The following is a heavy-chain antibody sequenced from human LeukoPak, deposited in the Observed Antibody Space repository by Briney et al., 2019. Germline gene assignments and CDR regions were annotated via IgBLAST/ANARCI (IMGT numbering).Heavy chain of an antibody. D-gene: IGHD3-10*01. CDR3: AKEPYYYGSGSYSRPVWFDP. J-gene: IGHJ5*02. CDR2: ISGSGGST. CDR1: GFTFSSYG. Sequence: PGGSLRLSCAASGFTFSSYGMSWVRQAPGKGLEWVSAISGSGGSTYYADSVKGRFTISRDNSKNTLYLQMNSLRAEDTAVYYCAKEPYYYGSGSYSRPVWFDPWGQGTLVTVTS. V-gene: IGHV3-23*01.